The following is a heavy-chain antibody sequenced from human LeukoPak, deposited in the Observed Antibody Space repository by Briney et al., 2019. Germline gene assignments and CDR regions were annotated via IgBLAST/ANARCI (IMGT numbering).Heavy chain of an antibody. CDR1: VGSISSYY. CDR3: AREGWQSLVQAFDY. V-gene: IGHV4-59*12. D-gene: IGHD6-19*01. CDR2: IYYSGST. J-gene: IGHJ4*02. Sequence: PSETLSLTCTVPVGSISSYYWSWIRQPPGKGLEWIGYIYYSGSTNYNPSLKSRVTISIDTSKNQFYLKLSSVTAADTAVYYCAREGWQSLVQAFDYWGQGTLVTVSS.